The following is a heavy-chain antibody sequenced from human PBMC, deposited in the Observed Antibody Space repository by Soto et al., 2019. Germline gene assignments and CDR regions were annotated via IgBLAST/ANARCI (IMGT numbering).Heavy chain of an antibody. V-gene: IGHV3-30-3*01. J-gene: IGHJ4*02. D-gene: IGHD3-10*02. CDR2: ISYDGSNK. CDR3: ARTTKMYGVIDY. CDR1: GFTFSSYA. Sequence: QVQLVESGGGVVQPGRSLRLSCAASGFTFSSYAMHWVLQAPGKGLEWVAVISYDGSNKYYADSVKGRFTISRDNSKNTLYLQMNSLRAEDTAVYYCARTTKMYGVIDYWGQGTLVTVSS.